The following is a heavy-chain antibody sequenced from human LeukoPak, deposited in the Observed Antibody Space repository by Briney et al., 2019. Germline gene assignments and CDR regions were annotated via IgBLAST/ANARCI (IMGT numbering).Heavy chain of an antibody. CDR1: GLTVSSNH. J-gene: IGHJ4*02. CDR2: IYSGDST. D-gene: IGHD1-1*01. Sequence: PGGSLRLSCAASGLTVSSNHMSWVRQAPGKGLEWVSAIYSGDSTYYADSVKGRFTISRDDSKSALYLKMNCLRAEDTAVYYCARGLVYLTGHFDCWGQGTLVIVSS. CDR3: ARGLVYLTGHFDC. V-gene: IGHV3-53*01.